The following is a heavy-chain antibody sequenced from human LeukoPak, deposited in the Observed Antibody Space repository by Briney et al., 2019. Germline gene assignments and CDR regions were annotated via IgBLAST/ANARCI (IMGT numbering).Heavy chain of an antibody. V-gene: IGHV4-59*01. J-gene: IGHJ5*02. CDR3: ARARRLSVAANWFDP. CDR2: ISYSGNT. Sequence: FISYSGNTNYSPSFNGRVTISLDTSKSQFSLNLNSVTAADTAVYFCARARRLSVAANWFDPWGQGTLVTVSS. D-gene: IGHD2-15*01.